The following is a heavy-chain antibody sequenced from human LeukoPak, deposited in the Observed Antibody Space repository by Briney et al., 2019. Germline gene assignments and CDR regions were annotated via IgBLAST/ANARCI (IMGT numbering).Heavy chain of an antibody. CDR2: ISASGGGT. Sequence: GGSLRLSCAASGFTLSSYAMSWVRQAPGKGLEWVSSISASGGGTYYADSVKGRFTISRDTSKNTLYLQMNSLRAEGTAVYYCAPLAATTDYWGQGTLVTVSS. J-gene: IGHJ4*02. CDR3: APLAATTDY. CDR1: GFTLSSYA. D-gene: IGHD5-12*01. V-gene: IGHV3-23*01.